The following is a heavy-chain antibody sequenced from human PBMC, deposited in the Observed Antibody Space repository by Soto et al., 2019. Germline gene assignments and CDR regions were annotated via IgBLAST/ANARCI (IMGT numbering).Heavy chain of an antibody. V-gene: IGHV3-30-3*01. J-gene: IGHJ4*02. CDR3: ARDGGIAVASGLGYFDY. CDR2: ISYDGSNK. Sequence: GSLRLSCAASGFTFSSYAMHWVRQAPGKGLEWVAVISYDGSNKYYADSVKGRFTISRDNSKNTLYLQMNSLRAEDTAVYYCARDGGIAVASGLGYFDYWGQGTLVTVSS. CDR1: GFTFSSYA. D-gene: IGHD6-19*01.